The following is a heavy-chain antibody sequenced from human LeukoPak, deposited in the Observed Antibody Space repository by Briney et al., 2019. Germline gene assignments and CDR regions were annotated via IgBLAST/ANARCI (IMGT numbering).Heavy chain of an antibody. Sequence: GASVKVSCKASGYTFTSYGISWVRQAPGQGLEWMGWISAYNGNTNYAQKLQGRVTMTTDTSTSTAYMELRSLRSDDTAVYYCARDRAWFGEQRPNSDDYWGQGTLVTVSS. CDR1: GYTFTSYG. V-gene: IGHV1-18*01. CDR2: ISAYNGNT. CDR3: ARDRAWFGEQRPNSDDY. J-gene: IGHJ4*02. D-gene: IGHD3-10*01.